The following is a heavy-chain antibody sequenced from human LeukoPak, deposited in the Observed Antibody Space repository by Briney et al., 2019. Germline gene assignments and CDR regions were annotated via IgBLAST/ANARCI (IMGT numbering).Heavy chain of an antibody. J-gene: IGHJ3*02. Sequence: SETLSLTCAVSGGSISSSNWWSWVRQPPGKGLEWIGEIYHSGSTNYNPSLKSRVTISVDTSKNQFSLKLSSVTAADTAVYYCARGRTVVVTAISSDAFDIWGQRTMVTVSS. CDR2: IYHSGST. CDR1: GGSISSSNW. V-gene: IGHV4-4*02. D-gene: IGHD2-21*02. CDR3: ARGRTVVVTAISSDAFDI.